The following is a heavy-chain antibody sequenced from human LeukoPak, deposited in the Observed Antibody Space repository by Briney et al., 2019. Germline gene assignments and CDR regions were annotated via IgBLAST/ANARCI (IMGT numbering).Heavy chain of an antibody. CDR1: GGSISSSNYF. CDR2: IYYSGST. V-gene: IGHV4-39*01. Sequence: PSETLSLTCIVSGGSISSSNYFWGWIRQPPGKGLEWIGNIYYSGSTYSNPSLKSRVTLSVDTSKNQFSLKLTSVTAADTAVYYCARRGCISTTCYTAAEFYFDYWGQGTLVTVSS. CDR3: ARRGCISTTCYTAAEFYFDY. J-gene: IGHJ4*02. D-gene: IGHD2-2*02.